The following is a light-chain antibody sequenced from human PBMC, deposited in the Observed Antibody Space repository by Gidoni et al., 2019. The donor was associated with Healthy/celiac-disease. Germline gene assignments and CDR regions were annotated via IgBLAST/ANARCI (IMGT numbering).Light chain of an antibody. CDR2: GAS. CDR1: QSVGNS. CDR3: QQYVRMPYT. V-gene: IGKV3-20*01. Sequence: EIVLTQSPGTLSLSPGERASLSCRASQSVGNSLAWYQQKPGQAPRLLISGASSRATGIPDRFTGTESETDFTLAIDKLEPEDFAVYYCQQYVRMPYTFGQGTKVEIK. J-gene: IGKJ2*01.